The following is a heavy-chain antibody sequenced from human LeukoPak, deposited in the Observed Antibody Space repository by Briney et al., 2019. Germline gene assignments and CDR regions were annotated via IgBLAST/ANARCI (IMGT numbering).Heavy chain of an antibody. V-gene: IGHV3-20*04. CDR1: GFTFSSYS. D-gene: IGHD2-2*01. CDR2: INWNGGST. Sequence: GGSLRPSCAASGFTFSSYSMNWVRQAPGKGLEWVSGINWNGGSTGYADSVKGRFTISRDNAKNSLYLQMNSLRAEDTALYYCAREAPTLDIVVVPAAPSGLDYWGQGTLVTVSS. J-gene: IGHJ4*02. CDR3: AREAPTLDIVVVPAAPSGLDY.